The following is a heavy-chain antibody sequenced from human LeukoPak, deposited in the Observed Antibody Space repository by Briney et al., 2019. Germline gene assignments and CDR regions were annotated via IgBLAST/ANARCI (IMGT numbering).Heavy chain of an antibody. CDR2: ISSSGSYI. Sequence: PGGSLRLSCAASGFTFSSYSMNCVRQAPGKGLEWVSSISSSGSYISYPDSVKGRFTISRDNAKNSLFLQMNSLRAEDTAVYYCARVGCRGGSCSSRGDYYYGMDVWGQGTTVTVSS. CDR1: GFTFSSYS. CDR3: ARVGCRGGSCSSRGDYYYGMDV. D-gene: IGHD2-15*01. J-gene: IGHJ6*02. V-gene: IGHV3-21*01.